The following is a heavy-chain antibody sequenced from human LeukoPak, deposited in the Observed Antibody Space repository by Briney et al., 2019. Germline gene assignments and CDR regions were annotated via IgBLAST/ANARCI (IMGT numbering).Heavy chain of an antibody. CDR2: ISGSGGST. CDR3: AKEESPGWELLAWSARGNGDAFDI. Sequence: GGSLRPSCAASGFTFSSYAMSWVRQAPGKGLEWVSAISGSGGSTYYADSVKGRFTISRDNSKNTLYLQMNSLRAEDTAVYYCAKEESPGWELLAWSARGNGDAFDIWGQGTMVTVSS. D-gene: IGHD1-26*01. CDR1: GFTFSSYA. V-gene: IGHV3-23*01. J-gene: IGHJ3*02.